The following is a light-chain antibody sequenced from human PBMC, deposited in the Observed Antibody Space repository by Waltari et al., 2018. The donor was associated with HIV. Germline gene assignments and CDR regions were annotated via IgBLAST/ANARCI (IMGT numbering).Light chain of an antibody. CDR2: TAS. CDR3: QQYETCCT. V-gene: IGKV1-5*03. J-gene: IGKJ2*02. Sequence: DIRLTQSPSILSAAIGDTVTISCRASQNVNSWLAWYQQKPGKGPKLLIHTASSSVKGVPSRFSGSGSGTVFTLTINGLQADDFATYYCQQYETCCTFGQGTKLE. CDR1: QNVNSW.